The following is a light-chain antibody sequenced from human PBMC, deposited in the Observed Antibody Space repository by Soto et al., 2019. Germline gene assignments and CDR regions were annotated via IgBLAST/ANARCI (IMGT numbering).Light chain of an antibody. CDR2: DVN. J-gene: IGLJ1*01. Sequence: QSALTQPASVSGSPGQSITISCTGTSSDVGGYNYVSWYQQHPGKAPKLMIYDVNNRPSGVSNRFSGSKSGNTASLTISGLQAEDEADYYCSSYTSSSTLILFGTGTKVTVL. V-gene: IGLV2-14*01. CDR1: SSDVGGYNY. CDR3: SSYTSSSTLIL.